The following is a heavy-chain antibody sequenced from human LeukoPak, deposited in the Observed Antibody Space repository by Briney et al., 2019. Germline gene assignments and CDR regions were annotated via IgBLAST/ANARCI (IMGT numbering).Heavy chain of an antibody. CDR2: ISSSGSTI. CDR3: ATDRRIAARPRQH. D-gene: IGHD6-6*01. Sequence: GGSLRLSCAASGFTFSDYYMSWIRQAPGKGLEWVSYISSSGSTIYYADSVKGRFTISRDNAKNSLYLQMNSPRAEHTALYYCATDRRIAARPRQHGGQGTLVTVSS. CDR1: GFTFSDYY. J-gene: IGHJ1*01. V-gene: IGHV3-11*04.